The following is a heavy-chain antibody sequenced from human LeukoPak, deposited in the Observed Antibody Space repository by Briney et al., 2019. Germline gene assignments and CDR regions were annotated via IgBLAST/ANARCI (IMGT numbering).Heavy chain of an antibody. D-gene: IGHD3-10*01. CDR3: AREAGEAFDI. Sequence: GESLRLSCAASGFTFSTYTLNWVRQAPGKGLEWVSCVSSSSTSIYYADSVKGRFTISRDNAKNSVYPQMNSLRAEDTAVYYCAREAGEAFDIWGQGTMVTVSS. V-gene: IGHV3-21*01. J-gene: IGHJ3*02. CDR2: VSSSSTSI. CDR1: GFTFSTYT.